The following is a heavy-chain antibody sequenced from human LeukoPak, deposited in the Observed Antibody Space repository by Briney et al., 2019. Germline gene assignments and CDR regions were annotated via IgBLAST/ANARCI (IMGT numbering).Heavy chain of an antibody. J-gene: IGHJ5*02. D-gene: IGHD6-13*01. CDR3: ARLAELGSWYAWFDL. CDR1: GGSISSYY. CDR2: IYYSGST. Sequence: SETLSLTCTVSGGSISSYYWSWIRQPPGKGLEWIGYIYYSGSTNYNPSLKSRVTISVDTSKNQFSLKLSSVTAADTAVYYCARLAELGSWYAWFDLWGQGTLVTVSS. V-gene: IGHV4-59*01.